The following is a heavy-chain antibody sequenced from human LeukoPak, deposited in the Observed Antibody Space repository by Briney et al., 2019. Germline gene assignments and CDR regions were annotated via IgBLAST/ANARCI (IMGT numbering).Heavy chain of an antibody. J-gene: IGHJ4*02. D-gene: IGHD5-18*01. CDR1: GFTFSSYE. V-gene: IGHV3-48*03. CDR2: ISSSGSTI. Sequence: GGSLRLSCAASGFTFSSYEMNWVRQAPGKGLEWVSYISSSGSTIYYADSVKGRSTISRDNAKNSLYLQMNSRRAEDTAVYYCARESYGGGVDYWGQGTLVTVSS. CDR3: ARESYGGGVDY.